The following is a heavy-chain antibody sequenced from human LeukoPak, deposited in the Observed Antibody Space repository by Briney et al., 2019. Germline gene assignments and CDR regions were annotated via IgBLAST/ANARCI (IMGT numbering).Heavy chain of an antibody. CDR2: ISAYNGNT. Sequence: ASVKVSCKASSYTFTSYGISWVRQAPGQGLEWIVWISAYNGNTNYAQKLQGRVTMTTDTSTSTAYMELRSLRSDDTAVYYCARAYYYDSSGYSGLDYWGQGTLVTVSS. J-gene: IGHJ4*02. D-gene: IGHD3-22*01. CDR3: ARAYYYDSSGYSGLDY. CDR1: SYTFTSYG. V-gene: IGHV1-18*01.